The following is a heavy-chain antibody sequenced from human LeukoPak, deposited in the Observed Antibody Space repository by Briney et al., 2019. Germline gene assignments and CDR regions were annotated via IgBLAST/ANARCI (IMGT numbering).Heavy chain of an antibody. J-gene: IGHJ4*02. Sequence: GGSLRLSCAASGFTVSSNYMSWVRQAPGKGLEWVSVIYSGGSTYYADSVKGRFTISRDNSKNTLYLQMNSLRAEDTAVYYCARELYSGSYYRLVRYFDYWGQGTLVTVSS. CDR3: ARELYSGSYYRLVRYFDY. V-gene: IGHV3-53*01. CDR2: IYSGGST. CDR1: GFTVSSNY. D-gene: IGHD1-26*01.